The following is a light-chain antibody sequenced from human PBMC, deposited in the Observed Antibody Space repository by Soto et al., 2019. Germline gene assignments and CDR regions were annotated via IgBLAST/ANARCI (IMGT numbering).Light chain of an antibody. Sequence: EIVLTQSPGTLSLSPGERATLSCRASQSVNSNYLTWYQQKPGQAPRLLIYGASSRATGIPDRFSGSGSGTDFTLTISRLETEDFAVYYCQQYGSSPYTFGQGTKLEIK. CDR2: GAS. CDR1: QSVNSNY. J-gene: IGKJ2*01. CDR3: QQYGSSPYT. V-gene: IGKV3-20*01.